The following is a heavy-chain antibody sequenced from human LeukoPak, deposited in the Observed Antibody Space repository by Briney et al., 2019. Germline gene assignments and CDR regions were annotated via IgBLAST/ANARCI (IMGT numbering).Heavy chain of an antibody. V-gene: IGHV4-31*03. CDR3: SRGLDSRKLGY. Sequence: PSQTLSLTCTVAGASVNSDDQGWDWLRQSPGKGLEWIGSIHRSGMVYNNPSLESRVTMSRDTSKNQFSLNLNSVTAADTAVYFCSRGLDSRKLGYWGQGTLVTVSS. CDR2: IHRSGMV. D-gene: IGHD3-22*01. J-gene: IGHJ4*02. CDR1: GASVNSDDQG.